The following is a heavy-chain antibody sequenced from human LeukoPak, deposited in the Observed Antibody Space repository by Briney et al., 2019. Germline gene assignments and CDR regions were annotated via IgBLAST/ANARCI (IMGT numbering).Heavy chain of an antibody. V-gene: IGHV4-59*08. CDR3: ARQGINWYFYL. CDR2: IYYSGST. D-gene: IGHD6-13*01. J-gene: IGHJ2*01. CDR1: GGSISSYY. Sequence: SETLSLTCTVSGGSISSYYWSWIRQPPGKGLEWIGYIYYSGSTNYNPSLKSRVTISVDTSKNQFSLKLSSVTAADTAVYYCARQGINWYFYLWGRDTLVTVSS.